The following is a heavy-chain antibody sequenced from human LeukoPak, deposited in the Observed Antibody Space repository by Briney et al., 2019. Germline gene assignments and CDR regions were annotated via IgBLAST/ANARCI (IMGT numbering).Heavy chain of an antibody. J-gene: IGHJ4*01. CDR2: IRYDGSNK. V-gene: IGHV3-30*02. D-gene: IGHD3-10*01. CDR1: RFTFSSYG. CDR3: AKDPHYDASGSYPGDC. Sequence: GGSLRLSCAASRFTFSSYGMHWVRQAPGKGLGGVAFIRYDGSNKYYADSVKGRFTISRDNSKNTLYLQMNSLRGEHRAVYYCAKDPHYDASGSYPGDCWGHGTLVTVSS.